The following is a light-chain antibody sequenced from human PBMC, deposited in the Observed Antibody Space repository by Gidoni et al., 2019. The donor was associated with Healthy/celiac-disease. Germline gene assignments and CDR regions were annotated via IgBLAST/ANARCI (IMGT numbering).Light chain of an antibody. J-gene: IGKJ5*01. CDR2: DAS. CDR3: KQRSNWPPT. V-gene: IGKV3-11*01. CDR1: QCVSSY. Sequence: DIVLTQSPATLSLSPGERATLSCRASQCVSSYLAWYQQKPGQATRRLIYDASNRATGITARFSGSGSGTDFTLTISSLEPEDFAVYYCKQRSNWPPTFGQGTRLEIK.